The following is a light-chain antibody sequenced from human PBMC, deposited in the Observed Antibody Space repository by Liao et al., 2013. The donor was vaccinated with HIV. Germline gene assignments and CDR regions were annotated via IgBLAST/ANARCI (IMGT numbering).Light chain of an antibody. Sequence: SYVLTQPPSVSVAPGKTARITCGGNNIGSKSVHWYQQKPGQAPVLVIYYDSDRPSGIPERFSGSNSGNTATLTISRVEAGDEADYYCLAWDSTTTAYVFGSGTKVTVL. CDR2: YDS. J-gene: IGLJ1*01. CDR1: NIGSKS. CDR3: LAWDSTTTAYV. V-gene: IGLV3-21*01.